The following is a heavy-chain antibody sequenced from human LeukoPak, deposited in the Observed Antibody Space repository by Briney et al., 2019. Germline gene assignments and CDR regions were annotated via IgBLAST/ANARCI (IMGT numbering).Heavy chain of an antibody. D-gene: IGHD3-16*02. CDR2: ISAYNGNT. CDR1: GYTFTSYG. V-gene: IGHV1-18*01. J-gene: IGHJ4*02. CDR3: AGEYSYDYVWGSYRTLDY. Sequence: GASVTVSCKASGYTFTSYGISWVRQAPGQGLEWMGWISAYNGNTNYAQKLQGRVTMTTDTSTSTAYMELRSLRSDDTAVYYCAGEYSYDYVWGSYRTLDYWGQGTLVTVSS.